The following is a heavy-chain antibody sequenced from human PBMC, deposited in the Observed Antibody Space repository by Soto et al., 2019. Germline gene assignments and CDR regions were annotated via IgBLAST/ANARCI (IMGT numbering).Heavy chain of an antibody. CDR1: GFSLTTRGVG. CDR2: IYWDDDK. D-gene: IGHD3-16*01. V-gene: IGHV2-5*02. J-gene: IGHJ5*02. CDR3: AHIPNYYQYDWFDP. Sequence: QITLKESGPTLVKPTQTLTLTCTFSGFSLTTRGVGVGWMRQPPGKALECLALIYWDDDKRYSPSLQSRLIITKDTSKNQVVLTMTNVDPVDTATYYCAHIPNYYQYDWFDPWGQGTLVSVSS.